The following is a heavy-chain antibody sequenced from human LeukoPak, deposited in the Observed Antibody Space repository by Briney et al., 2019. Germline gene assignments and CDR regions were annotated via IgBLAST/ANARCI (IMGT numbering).Heavy chain of an antibody. CDR3: VKLTGDRKYYFDY. J-gene: IGHJ4*02. V-gene: IGHV3-64D*06. D-gene: IGHD7-27*01. Sequence: PGGSLRLSCSDSGLTFSRYAMHWVRQAPGKGLEYVSAISSNGGSTYYADSVKGRFTISRDNSKNTLYPQMSSLRAEDTAVYYCVKLTGDRKYYFDYWGQGTLVTVSS. CDR1: GLTFSRYA. CDR2: ISSNGGST.